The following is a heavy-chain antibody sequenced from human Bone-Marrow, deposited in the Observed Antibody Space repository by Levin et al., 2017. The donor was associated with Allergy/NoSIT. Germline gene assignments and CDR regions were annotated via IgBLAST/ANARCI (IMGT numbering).Heavy chain of an antibody. J-gene: IGHJ4*02. V-gene: IGHV3-7*04. Sequence: PGGSLRLSCAASGFTFSTYWMNWVRQAPGKGLEWVANIKQDASEKYYVDSVKGRFTISRDNAKNSLYLQINNLRAEDTAVYYCTRGCTAAACPGDYWGQGTLVTVSP. CDR1: GFTFSTYW. D-gene: IGHD2-8*02. CDR2: IKQDASEK. CDR3: TRGCTAAACPGDY.